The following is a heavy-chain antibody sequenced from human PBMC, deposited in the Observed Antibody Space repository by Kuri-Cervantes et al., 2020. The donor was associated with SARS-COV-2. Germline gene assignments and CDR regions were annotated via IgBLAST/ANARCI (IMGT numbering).Heavy chain of an antibody. V-gene: IGHV3-21*01. D-gene: IGHD3-3*01. J-gene: IGHJ5*02. CDR1: GFTFSSYS. CDR2: ISSSSSYI. CDR3: ATGPPYYDPSNWFDP. Sequence: GGSLRLSCAASGFTFSSYSMNWVRQAPGKGLEWVSSISSSSSYIYYADSVKGRFTISRDNAKNSLYLQMNSLRAEDTAVYYCATGPPYYDPSNWFDPWGQGTLVTVSS.